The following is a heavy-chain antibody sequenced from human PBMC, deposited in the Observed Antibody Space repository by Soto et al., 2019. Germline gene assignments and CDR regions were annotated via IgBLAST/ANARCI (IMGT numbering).Heavy chain of an antibody. J-gene: IGHJ4*02. CDR2: IFSSGRT. CDR1: GASLLSSY. CDR3: ARGWDVKYFDY. D-gene: IGHD1-26*01. Sequence: HVQLQESGPGLVKPSETLSLSCSVSGASLLSSYWSWVRQPAGKGLEWIGHIFSSGRTSYNPSLKSRLTMSIDTAMNVFSLNLRSVTAADTAVYYCARGWDVKYFDYWGQGTLVTVSS. V-gene: IGHV4-4*07.